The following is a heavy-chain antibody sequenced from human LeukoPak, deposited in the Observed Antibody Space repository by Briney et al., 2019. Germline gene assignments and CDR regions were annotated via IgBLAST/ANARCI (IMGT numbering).Heavy chain of an antibody. Sequence: PSETLSLTCTVSGGSIITYYWSWIRRPPGKGLEGIGYIYYTGSTSYNPSLKNRVSISLDPSKNQSSLRLTSVTAADTAVYYCASHGSSGHDPLTWGQGTLVTVSS. CDR1: GGSIITYY. V-gene: IGHV4-59*08. J-gene: IGHJ4*02. CDR3: ASHGSSGHDPLT. D-gene: IGHD5-12*01. CDR2: IYYTGST.